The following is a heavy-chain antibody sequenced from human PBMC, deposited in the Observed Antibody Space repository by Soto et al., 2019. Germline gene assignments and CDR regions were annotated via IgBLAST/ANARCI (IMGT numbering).Heavy chain of an antibody. V-gene: IGHV4-34*01. CDR1: GGSFSGYY. CDR2: INHSGST. J-gene: IGHJ4*02. D-gene: IGHD6-25*01. CDR3: ARYSSGDWFDFDY. Sequence: PSETLSLTCAVYGGSFSGYYWSWIRQPPGKGLEWIGEINHSGSTNYNPSLKSRVTISVDTSKNQFSLKLSSVTAADTAVYYCARYSSGDWFDFDYWGQGTLVTVSA.